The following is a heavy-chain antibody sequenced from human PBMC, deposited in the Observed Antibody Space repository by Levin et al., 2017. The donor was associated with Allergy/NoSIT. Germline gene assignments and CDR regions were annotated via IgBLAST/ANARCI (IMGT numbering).Heavy chain of an antibody. CDR2: ISSSSSYI. V-gene: IGHV3-21*01. D-gene: IGHD6-13*01. J-gene: IGHJ4*02. CDR1: GFTFSSYS. Sequence: GESLKISCAASGFTFSSYSMNWVRQAPGKGLEWVSSISSSSSYIYYADSVKGRFTISRDNAKNSLYLQMNSLRAEDTAVYYCARDLSSTYYFDYWGQGTLVTVSS. CDR3: ARDLSSTYYFDY.